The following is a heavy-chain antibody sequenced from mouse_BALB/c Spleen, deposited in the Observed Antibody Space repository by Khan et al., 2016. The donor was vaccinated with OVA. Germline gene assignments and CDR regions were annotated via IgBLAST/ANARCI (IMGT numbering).Heavy chain of an antibody. CDR2: IGGDSSTI. V-gene: IGHV5-17*02. CDR3: ATSYFYGYYFDY. Sequence: EVQRVESGGGLVQPGGSRKLSCAASGFTFSTYGMHWVRQAPEKGLEWVAYIGGDSSTIYYADTVKGRFTISRDNPKNTLFLQMTSLMSEDTARYYCATSYFYGYYFDYWGPGTTLTGSS. CDR1: GFTFSTYG. D-gene: IGHD1-1*01. J-gene: IGHJ2*01.